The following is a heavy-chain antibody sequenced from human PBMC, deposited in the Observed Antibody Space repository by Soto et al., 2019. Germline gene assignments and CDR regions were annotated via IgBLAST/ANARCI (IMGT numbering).Heavy chain of an antibody. CDR3: ATESYYHWQY. CDR2: IKQDDSVK. V-gene: IGHV3-7*01. D-gene: IGHD3-9*01. J-gene: IGHJ4*02. CDR1: GFTFSGYW. Sequence: EVQLVESGGDLVQPGGSLRLSCAASGFTFSGYWMAWVRQAPGKGLEWVANIKQDDSVKYYVDSLKGRFTISRDNAKNSLYLQMDSLRAEDTAVYFCATESYYHWQYWGQGTLVTVSS.